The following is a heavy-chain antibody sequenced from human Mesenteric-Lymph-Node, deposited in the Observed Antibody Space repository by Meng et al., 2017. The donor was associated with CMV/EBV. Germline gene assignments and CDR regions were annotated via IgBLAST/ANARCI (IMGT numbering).Heavy chain of an antibody. CDR2: IYYSGST. J-gene: IGHJ4*02. V-gene: IGHV4-31*03. Sequence: SETLSLTCTVSGGSISSGGYYWSWIRQHPGKGLEWIGYIYYSGSTYYNPSLKSRVTISVDTSKNQFSLKLSSVTAADTAVYYCARGRRFLEWSPIYYFDYWGQGTLVTVSS. CDR1: GGSISSGGYY. CDR3: ARGRRFLEWSPIYYFDY. D-gene: IGHD3-3*01.